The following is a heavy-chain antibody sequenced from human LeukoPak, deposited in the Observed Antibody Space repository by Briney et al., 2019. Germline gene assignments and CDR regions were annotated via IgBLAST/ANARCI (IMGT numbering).Heavy chain of an antibody. J-gene: IGHJ4*02. Sequence: GASVKVSCKASGYTLTDSYMHWVRQAPGQGLERLAWINPNSGDTNYQGRVTVTRDTSISTAYMELSGLTSDDTAVYYCATEEQYRNYFDHWGQGTLVTVSA. CDR1: GYTLTDSY. CDR2: INPNSGDT. CDR3: ATEEQYRNYFDH. V-gene: IGHV1-2*02. D-gene: IGHD5-18*01.